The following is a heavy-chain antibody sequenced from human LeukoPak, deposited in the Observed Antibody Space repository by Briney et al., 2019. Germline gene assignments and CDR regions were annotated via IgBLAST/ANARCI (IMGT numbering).Heavy chain of an antibody. V-gene: IGHV3-53*01. J-gene: IGHJ6*03. Sequence: GGSLRLSCAASGFTVSSNYMSWVRQAPGKGLEWVSVIYNCGSTYYADSVKGRFTISRDNSKNALYLQMNSLRAEDTAVYYCARAPGIAARQYYMDVWGKGTTVTVCS. CDR1: GFTVSSNY. CDR3: ARAPGIAARQYYMDV. CDR2: IYNCGST. D-gene: IGHD6-6*01.